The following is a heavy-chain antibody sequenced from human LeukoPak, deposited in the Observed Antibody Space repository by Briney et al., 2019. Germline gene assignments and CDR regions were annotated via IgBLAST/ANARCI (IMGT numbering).Heavy chain of an antibody. D-gene: IGHD2-2*01. CDR1: GYTFTTYA. V-gene: IGHV1-69*13. CDR3: ARDRGCSSTSCYWFYYMDV. CDR2: IIPIFGTA. J-gene: IGHJ6*03. Sequence: GASVKVSCKASGYTFTTYAISWVRQAPGQGLEWMGGIIPIFGTANYAQKFQGRVTITADESTSTAYMELSSLRSEDTAVYYCARDRGCSSTSCYWFYYMDVWGKGTTVTVSS.